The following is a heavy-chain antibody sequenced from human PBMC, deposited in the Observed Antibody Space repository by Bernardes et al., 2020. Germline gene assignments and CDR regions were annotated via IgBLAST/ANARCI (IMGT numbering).Heavy chain of an antibody. CDR3: AREDYFDFDY. CDR1: GFSFSYYW. V-gene: IGHV3-7*01. CDR2: IKEDGSEK. J-gene: IGHJ4*02. D-gene: IGHD4-17*01. Sequence: GGSLRLSCAASGFSFSYYWMSWVRQAPGKGLEWVANIKEDGSEKYYVDSVEGRFTVSRDNAKTSLYLQMNSLTAEDTAVYYCAREDYFDFDYWGQGILVTVSS.